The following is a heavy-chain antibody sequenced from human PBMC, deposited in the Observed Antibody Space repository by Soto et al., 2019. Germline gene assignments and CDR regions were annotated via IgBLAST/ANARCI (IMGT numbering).Heavy chain of an antibody. Sequence: QITLRESGPTLVRPTQTLTLTCTFSGFSLNTDEVSVSWIRQPPGKAPEWLALIYWDDDKRYKSSLKNRVTITKDPSKYQVVLTMSNMSPVDTAIYYCAQGRAEWAYFDYWGQGTPVTVSS. CDR2: IYWDDDK. D-gene: IGHD1-26*01. CDR3: AQGRAEWAYFDY. J-gene: IGHJ4*02. V-gene: IGHV2-5*02. CDR1: GFSLNTDEVS.